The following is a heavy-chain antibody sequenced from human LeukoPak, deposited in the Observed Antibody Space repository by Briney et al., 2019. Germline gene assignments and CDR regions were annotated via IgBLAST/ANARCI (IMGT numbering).Heavy chain of an antibody. Sequence: SETLSLTCTVSGGSISSSSYYWDWIRQPPGKGLEWIGSIYYSGSTYYNPSLKSRVTISVDTSKNQFSLKLSSVTAADTAVYYCASPYSTSWYNWFDPWGQGTLVTVSS. CDR1: GGSISSSSYY. D-gene: IGHD2-2*01. CDR3: ASPYSTSWYNWFDP. J-gene: IGHJ5*02. CDR2: IYYSGST. V-gene: IGHV4-39*01.